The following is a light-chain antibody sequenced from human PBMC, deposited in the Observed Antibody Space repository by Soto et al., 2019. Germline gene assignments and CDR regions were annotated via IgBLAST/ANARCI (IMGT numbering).Light chain of an antibody. CDR1: SSDVGGYKY. Sequence: QSALTQPPSASGSPGQSVPISCTGTSSDVGGYKYVSWYQLHPGKAPKLMIYEVSKRPSGVPDRFSGSKSGNTASLTVSGLQAEDEADYYCSSYAGSNNYVVFGGGTKVTVL. CDR2: EVS. V-gene: IGLV2-8*01. CDR3: SSYAGSNNYVV. J-gene: IGLJ2*01.